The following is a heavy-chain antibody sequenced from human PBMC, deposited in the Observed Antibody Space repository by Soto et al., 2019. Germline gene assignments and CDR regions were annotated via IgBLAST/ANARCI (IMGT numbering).Heavy chain of an antibody. CDR2: IFSNDEK. J-gene: IGHJ6*02. V-gene: IGHV2-26*01. Sequence: NWVRQAPGKGLEWLAHIFSNDEKSYSTSLKSRLTISKDTSKSQVVLTMTNMDPVDTATYYCARIPHYYYGMDVWGQGTTVTVSS. CDR3: ARIPHYYYGMDV.